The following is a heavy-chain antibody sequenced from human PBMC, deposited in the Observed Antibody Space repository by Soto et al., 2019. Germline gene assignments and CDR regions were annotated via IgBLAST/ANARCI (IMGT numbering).Heavy chain of an antibody. J-gene: IGHJ4*02. CDR1: GFTFSSYS. Sequence: PGGSLRLSCAASGFTFSSYSMNWVRQAPGKGLEWVSSISSSSSYIYYADSVKGRFTISRDNAKNSLYLQMNSLRAEDTAVYYCARDRITGTTFDYWGQGTLVTVSS. V-gene: IGHV3-21*01. CDR3: ARDRITGTTFDY. CDR2: ISSSSSYI. D-gene: IGHD1-7*01.